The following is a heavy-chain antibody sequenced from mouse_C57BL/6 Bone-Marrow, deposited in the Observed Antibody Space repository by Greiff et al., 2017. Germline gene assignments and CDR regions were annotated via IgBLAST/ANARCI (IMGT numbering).Heavy chain of an antibody. CDR3: ARDYGSSYWYFDV. CDR1: GYTFTSYD. J-gene: IGHJ1*02. CDR2: IYPRDGST. D-gene: IGHD1-1*01. Sequence: QVQLKQSGPELVKPGASVKLSCKASGYTFTSYDINWVKQRPGQGLEWIGWIYPRDGSTKYNEKFKGKATLTVDTSSCTAYMELHSLTSEDSAVYFGARDYGSSYWYFDVWVTATTVTVSS. V-gene: IGHV1-85*01.